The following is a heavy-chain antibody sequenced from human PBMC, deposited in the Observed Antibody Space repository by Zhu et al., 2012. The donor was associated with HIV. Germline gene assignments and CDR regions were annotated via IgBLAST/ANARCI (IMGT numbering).Heavy chain of an antibody. V-gene: IGHV4-39*01. D-gene: IGHD6-19*01. J-gene: IGHJ4*02. CDR3: ARLPGGYSSGWYSHYLDY. Sequence: QVQLQESGPGLVKPSETLSLTCTVSGGSISSSSYYWGWIRQPPGKGLEWIGSIYYSGSTYYNPSLKSRVTISVDTSKNQFSLKLSSVTAADTAVYYCARLPGGYSSGWYSHYLDYWAREPWSPSPQ. CDR1: GGSISSSSYY. CDR2: IYYSGST.